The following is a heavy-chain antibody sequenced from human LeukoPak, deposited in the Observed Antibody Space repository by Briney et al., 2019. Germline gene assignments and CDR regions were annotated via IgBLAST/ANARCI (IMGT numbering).Heavy chain of an antibody. CDR1: GFTFSSYS. D-gene: IGHD6-13*01. CDR3: AKGGGNSWFDF. Sequence: GGSLRLSCAASGFTFSSYSMTWVRQAPGKGLEWVSSMSGRGDTIDYADSVKGRFTISRDKTKNTLYLQMNSLRAEDTAVYYCAKGGGNSWFDFWGQGTLVTVSS. J-gene: IGHJ4*02. V-gene: IGHV3-23*01. CDR2: MSGRGDTI.